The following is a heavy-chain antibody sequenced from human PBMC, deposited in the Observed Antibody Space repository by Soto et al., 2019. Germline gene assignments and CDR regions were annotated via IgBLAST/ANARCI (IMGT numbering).Heavy chain of an antibody. J-gene: IGHJ5*02. CDR2: VSPKSGGT. V-gene: IGHV1-2*02. CDR1: GYNFSDYY. D-gene: IGHD2-8*02. Sequence: ASVKVSCKASGYNFSDYYIHWVLQAPGQGLEWLGWVSPKSGGTNYAQKFKGRVTMTRDTSSNTVYMDLSGLKSDDTAVFYCAREISGGGTLNWFDPWGQGTLVTVSS. CDR3: AREISGGGTLNWFDP.